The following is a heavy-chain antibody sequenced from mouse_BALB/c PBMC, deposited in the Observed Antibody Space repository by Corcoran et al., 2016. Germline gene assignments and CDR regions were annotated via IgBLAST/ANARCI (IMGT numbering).Heavy chain of an antibody. V-gene: IGHV14-3*02. CDR3: ANWDFYFDV. CDR1: GFNIKDTY. J-gene: IGHJ1*01. CDR2: IDPANGNT. D-gene: IGHD4-1*01. Sequence: EVQQQQSGAELVKPGASVKLSCTASGFNIKDTYMHWVKQRPEQGLEWIGRIDPANGNTKYDPKCQGKATITADTSSNTAYLQLSSLTSEDTAVYYCANWDFYFDVWGAGTTVTVSS.